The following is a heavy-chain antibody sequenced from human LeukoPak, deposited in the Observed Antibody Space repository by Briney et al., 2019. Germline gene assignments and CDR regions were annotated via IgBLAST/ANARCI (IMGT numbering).Heavy chain of an antibody. Sequence: SETLSLTCTVSGGSISSSSYYWGWIRQPPGKGLEWIVSIYYSGSTYYNPSLKSRVTISVDTSKNQFSLKLSSVTAADTAVYYCARHDRYRYYFDYWGQGTLVTVSS. V-gene: IGHV4-39*01. CDR3: ARHDRYRYYFDY. D-gene: IGHD1-1*01. J-gene: IGHJ4*02. CDR2: IYYSGST. CDR1: GGSISSSSYY.